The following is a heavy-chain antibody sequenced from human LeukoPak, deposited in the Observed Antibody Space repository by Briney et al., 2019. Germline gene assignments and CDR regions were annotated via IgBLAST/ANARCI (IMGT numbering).Heavy chain of an antibody. Sequence: GESLQISCKGSGYSFTSYWIGWVRPMPGKGLEWMGIIYPGDSDTRYSPSFQGQVTISADKSISTAYLQWSSLKASDTAMYYCARLVSGWALSLMTYFDYWGQGTLVTVSS. J-gene: IGHJ4*02. CDR3: ARLVSGWALSLMTYFDY. CDR1: GYSFTSYW. CDR2: IYPGDSDT. D-gene: IGHD6-19*01. V-gene: IGHV5-51*01.